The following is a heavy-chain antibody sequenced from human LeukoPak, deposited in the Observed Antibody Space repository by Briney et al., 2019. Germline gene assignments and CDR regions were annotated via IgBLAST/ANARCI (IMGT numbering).Heavy chain of an antibody. CDR2: ISSSSSYI. Sequence: GGSLRLSCAASGFSFSSYSMNWVRQAPGKGLEWVSSISSSSSYIYYADSVKGRFTISRDNAKNSLYLQMNSLRAEDTAVYYCARGLQGDYYFDYWGQGTLVTVSS. D-gene: IGHD2-21*02. CDR1: GFSFSSYS. V-gene: IGHV3-21*01. J-gene: IGHJ4*02. CDR3: ARGLQGDYYFDY.